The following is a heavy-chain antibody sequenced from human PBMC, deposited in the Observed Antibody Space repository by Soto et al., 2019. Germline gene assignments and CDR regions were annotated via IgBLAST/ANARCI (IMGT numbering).Heavy chain of an antibody. V-gene: IGHV3-23*01. CDR3: ARWSYLDY. J-gene: IGHJ4*02. CDR2: ISGSDGKT. Sequence: GGSLRLSCAASGFSFGSYALAWVRQAPGKGLEWVSTISGSDGKTFYADSVKGRFSISRDTSQSTLYLQMNSLRADDTAMYYCARWSYLDYWGQGTRVTVSS. CDR1: GFSFGSYA. D-gene: IGHD3-3*01.